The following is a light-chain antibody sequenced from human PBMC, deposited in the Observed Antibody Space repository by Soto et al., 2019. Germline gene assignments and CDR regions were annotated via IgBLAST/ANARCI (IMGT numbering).Light chain of an antibody. CDR1: QGISDY. J-gene: IGKJ5*01. V-gene: IGKV1-9*01. CDR2: TAS. CDR3: QHRHSYPIT. Sequence: DIQLTQSPSFLSASVGDRVTITCRASQGISDYLAWYQQKPGKAPKLLIHTASTLQSGVPSRFSGSGSGTEFTLTINSLQPEDFATYYCQHRHSYPITFGQGTRLEI.